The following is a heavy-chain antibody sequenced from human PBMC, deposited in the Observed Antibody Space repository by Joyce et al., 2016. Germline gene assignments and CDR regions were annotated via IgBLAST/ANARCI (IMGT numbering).Heavy chain of an antibody. CDR2: ISYSGRI. J-gene: IGHJ6*03. CDR3: ARAASQDYYYYMDV. V-gene: IGHV4-30-4*01. CDR1: GGSINSGAHY. Sequence: QVQLQESGPGLVKPSQTLSLPCSVSGGSINSGAHYWTWIRQPPGKGLEWVGYISYSGRIYYNPSLKSRVTISVDTSKNQLSLKLSSVTAADTAVYYCARAASQDYYYYMDVWGTGTTVTVSS.